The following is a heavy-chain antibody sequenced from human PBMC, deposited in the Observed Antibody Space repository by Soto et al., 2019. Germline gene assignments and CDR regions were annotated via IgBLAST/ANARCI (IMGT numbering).Heavy chain of an antibody. Sequence: GASVEVSCKASRYTFTSYGISWARHATGQGLEWMGRISAYNANTNYAQKLQGRVTMTTDTSTSTAYMELRSLRSDDTAVYYCARVRAFEAIFGVVINRLDYYYMDVWGKGPTVTVSS. D-gene: IGHD3-3*01. CDR2: ISAYNANT. J-gene: IGHJ6*03. V-gene: IGHV1-18*01. CDR3: ARVRAFEAIFGVVINRLDYYYMDV. CDR1: RYTFTSYG.